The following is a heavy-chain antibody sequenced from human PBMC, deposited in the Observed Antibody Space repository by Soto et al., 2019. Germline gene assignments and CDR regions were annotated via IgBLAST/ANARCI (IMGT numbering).Heavy chain of an antibody. D-gene: IGHD2-15*01. Sequence: EVQLVESGGGLVQPGRSLRLSCAASGFTFDDYAMHWVRQAPGKGLEWVSGISWNSGSIGYADSVKSRFTISRDNAKNSLYLQMNSQRAEDTALYYCAKDRKRFVGDPGPFDYWGQGTLVTVSS. J-gene: IGHJ4*02. CDR1: GFTFDDYA. CDR2: ISWNSGSI. CDR3: AKDRKRFVGDPGPFDY. V-gene: IGHV3-9*01.